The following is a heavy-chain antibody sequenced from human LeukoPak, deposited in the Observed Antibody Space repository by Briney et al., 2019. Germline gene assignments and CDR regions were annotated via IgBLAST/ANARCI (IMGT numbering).Heavy chain of an antibody. CDR1: AGSFSGYY. CDR2: INHSGST. Sequence: PSETLSLTCAVYAGSFSGYYWSWIRQPQGKGMEWIGEINHSGSTNYNPSLKSRVTISVDTSKNQFSLKLSSVTAADTAVYYCARGGRYGDYGIDYWGQGTLVTVSS. J-gene: IGHJ4*02. CDR3: ARGGRYGDYGIDY. D-gene: IGHD4-17*01. V-gene: IGHV4-34*01.